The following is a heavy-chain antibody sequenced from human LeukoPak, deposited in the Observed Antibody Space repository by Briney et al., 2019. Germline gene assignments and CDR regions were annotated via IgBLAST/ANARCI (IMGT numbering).Heavy chain of an antibody. J-gene: IGHJ4*02. CDR1: EYTFTSYY. CDR3: ARSIASAGPDFDY. Sequence: ASVKVSCKASEYTFTSYYMHWVRQAPGQGLEWMGIINPSGGSTTYAQKFQGRVTMTRDTSTSTVYMELSSLRSADTAVYYCARSIASAGPDFDYWGQGTLVTVSS. V-gene: IGHV1-46*01. D-gene: IGHD6-13*01. CDR2: INPSGGST.